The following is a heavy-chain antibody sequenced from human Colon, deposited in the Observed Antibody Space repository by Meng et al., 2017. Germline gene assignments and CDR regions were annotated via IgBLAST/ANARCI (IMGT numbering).Heavy chain of an antibody. CDR3: ATDVRPEIRGWGY. CDR1: GFTFSSHW. J-gene: IGHJ4*02. D-gene: IGHD1-14*01. V-gene: IGHV3-7*01. CDR2: INQDGSGK. Sequence: GGSLRLSCATSGFTFSSHWMYWVRQAPGKGLEWVASINQDGSGKHYVDSVKGRFTISRDNAKNSLSLQMNTLRAEDTAGYYCATDVRPEIRGWGYCGQGILVTVSS.